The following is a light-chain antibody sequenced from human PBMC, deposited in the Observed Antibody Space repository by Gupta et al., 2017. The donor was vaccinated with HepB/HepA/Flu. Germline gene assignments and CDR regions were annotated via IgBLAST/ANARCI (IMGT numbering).Light chain of an antibody. Sequence: QSALTQPPSASGSPGQSLTISCTGTSSDVGDYNYVSWYQQHPGKAPKLVIYEVSKRPSGVPDRFSGSKSGNTASLTVSGLQAEDEADYYCSSYAGSNNPVVFGGGTKLTVL. CDR2: EVS. V-gene: IGLV2-8*01. CDR3: SSYAGSNNPVV. J-gene: IGLJ2*01. CDR1: SSDVGDYNY.